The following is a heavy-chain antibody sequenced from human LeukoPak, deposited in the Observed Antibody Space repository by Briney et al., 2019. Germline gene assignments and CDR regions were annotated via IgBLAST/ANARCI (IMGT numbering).Heavy chain of an antibody. CDR2: IWYDGSYK. V-gene: IGHV3-33*01. D-gene: IGHD6-19*01. Sequence: GGSLRLSCAASGFTFSSWGMHWVRQPPGKGLEWVAVIWYDGSYKYYADSVKGRFTISRDNSKNTLSLQMNSLRAEDTAVYYCARVGLGRGTGWQSGDYWGQGTLVTVSS. CDR3: ARVGLGRGTGWQSGDY. CDR1: GFTFSSWG. J-gene: IGHJ4*02.